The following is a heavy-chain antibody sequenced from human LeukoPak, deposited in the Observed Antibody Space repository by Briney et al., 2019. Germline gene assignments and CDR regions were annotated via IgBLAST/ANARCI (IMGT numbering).Heavy chain of an antibody. V-gene: IGHV1-18*01. D-gene: IGHD3-3*01. Sequence: ASVKVSCKASGYTFTSYGISWVRQAPGQGLEWMGWISAYNGNTNYAQKLQGRVTMTTDTSTSTAYMELRSLRSDDTAVYYCAVTYYDFWSGLSFDYWGQGTLVTVSS. CDR1: GYTFTSYG. CDR3: AVTYYDFWSGLSFDY. J-gene: IGHJ4*02. CDR2: ISAYNGNT.